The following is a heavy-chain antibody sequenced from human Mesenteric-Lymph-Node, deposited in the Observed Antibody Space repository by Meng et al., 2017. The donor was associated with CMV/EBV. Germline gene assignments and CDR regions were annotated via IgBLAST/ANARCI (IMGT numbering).Heavy chain of an antibody. D-gene: IGHD1-26*01. V-gene: IGHV4-34*01. J-gene: IGHJ4*02. Sequence: CAVYGGSFSGYYWTWIRQPPGKGLEWIGEINHSGNSIYNPSLKSRVTIPVDTSKNQFSLNLSSVTAADTAVYYCARGDQGYQLLLYYWGQGTLVTVSS. CDR1: GGSFSGYY. CDR3: ARGDQGYQLLLYY. CDR2: INHSGNS.